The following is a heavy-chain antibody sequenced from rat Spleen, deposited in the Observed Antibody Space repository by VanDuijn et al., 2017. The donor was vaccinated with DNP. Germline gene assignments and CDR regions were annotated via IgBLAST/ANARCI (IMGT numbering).Heavy chain of an antibody. CDR2: ISYSGST. J-gene: IGHJ2*01. D-gene: IGHD1-1*01. CDR1: GYSITSNY. CDR3: ARWVRYFDS. Sequence: EVQLQESGPGLVKPSQSLSLTCSVTGYSITSNYWGWIRKFPGNKMEWMGYISYSGSTTYTPSLKGRISITRDTSENQFFLHLNSVTTEDTATYYCARWVRYFDSWGQGVMVTVPS. V-gene: IGHV3-1*01.